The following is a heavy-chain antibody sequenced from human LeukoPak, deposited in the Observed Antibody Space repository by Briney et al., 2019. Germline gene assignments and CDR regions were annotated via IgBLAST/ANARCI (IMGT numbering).Heavy chain of an antibody. J-gene: IGHJ4*02. D-gene: IGHD5-18*01. Sequence: GGSLRLSCTASGFTFGDYAMSWVRQAPGKGLEWVGFTRSKAYGGTTEYAASVKGRFTISRDDSKSIAYLQMNSLRAEDTAVYYCAKVGIRGYFDYWGQGTLVTVSS. V-gene: IGHV3-49*04. CDR1: GFTFGDYA. CDR2: TRSKAYGGTT. CDR3: AKVGIRGYFDY.